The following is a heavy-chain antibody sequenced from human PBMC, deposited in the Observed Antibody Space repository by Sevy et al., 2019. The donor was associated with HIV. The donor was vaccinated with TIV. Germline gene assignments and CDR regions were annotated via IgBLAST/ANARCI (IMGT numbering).Heavy chain of an antibody. Sequence: GGSLRLPCAASGFTFSSYGMHWVRQAPGKGLEWVAVIWYDGSNKYYADSVKGRFTISRDNSKNTLYLQMNSLRAEDTAVYYCARDPELERRVYYYYGMDVWGQGTTVTVSS. CDR1: GFTFSSYG. CDR2: IWYDGSNK. V-gene: IGHV3-33*01. D-gene: IGHD1-1*01. J-gene: IGHJ6*02. CDR3: ARDPELERRVYYYYGMDV.